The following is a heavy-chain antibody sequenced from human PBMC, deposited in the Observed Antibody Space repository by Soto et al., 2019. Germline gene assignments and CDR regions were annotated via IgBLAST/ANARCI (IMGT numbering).Heavy chain of an antibody. Sequence: GGSLRLSCAASGFTFSSYGMHWVRQAPGKGLEWVAVISYDGSNKYYADSVKGRFTISRDNSKNTLYLQMNSLRAEDTAVYYCANLDDSSGPEFDYWGQGTLVTVSS. J-gene: IGHJ4*02. D-gene: IGHD3-22*01. CDR2: ISYDGSNK. V-gene: IGHV3-30*18. CDR3: ANLDDSSGPEFDY. CDR1: GFTFSSYG.